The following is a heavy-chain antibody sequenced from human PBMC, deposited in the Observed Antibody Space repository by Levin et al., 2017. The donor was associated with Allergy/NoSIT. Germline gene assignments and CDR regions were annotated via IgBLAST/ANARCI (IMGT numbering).Heavy chain of an antibody. CDR2: INTNTGNP. Sequence: AASVKVSCKASGYTFTSYAMNWVRQAPGQGLEWMGWINTNTGNPTYAQGFTGRFVFSLDTSVSTAYLQISSLKAEDTAVYYCARDEYSSSSASYYYYYMDVWGKGTTVTVSS. J-gene: IGHJ6*03. CDR1: GYTFTSYA. CDR3: ARDEYSSSSASYYYYYMDV. V-gene: IGHV7-4-1*02. D-gene: IGHD6-6*01.